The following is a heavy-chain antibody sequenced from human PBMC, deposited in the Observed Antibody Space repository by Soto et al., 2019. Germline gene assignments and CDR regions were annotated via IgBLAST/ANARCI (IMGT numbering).Heavy chain of an antibody. J-gene: IGHJ5*02. CDR1: GFTFSDYY. Sequence: GGSLRLSCAASGFTFSDYYMSWIRQAPGKGLEWVSYISSSSSYTNYADSVKGRFTISRDNAKNSLYLQMNSLRAEDTAVYYCARDGYYDSSGYYYEGVILSWGQGTLVTVSS. CDR3: ARDGYYDSSGYYYEGVILS. V-gene: IGHV3-11*06. D-gene: IGHD3-22*01. CDR2: ISSSSSYT.